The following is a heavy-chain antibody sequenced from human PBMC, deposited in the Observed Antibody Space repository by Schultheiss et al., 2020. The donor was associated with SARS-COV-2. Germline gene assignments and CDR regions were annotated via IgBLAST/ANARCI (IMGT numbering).Heavy chain of an antibody. D-gene: IGHD6-19*01. CDR3: ARAMDSSGWYLSEFDY. V-gene: IGHV4-4*07. CDR2: IYTSGST. CDR1: GGSISSYY. Sequence: SETLSLTCTVSGGSISSYYWSWIRQPAGKGLEWIGRIYTSGSTNYNPSLKSRVTMSVDTSKNQFSLKLSSVTAADTAVYYCARAMDSSGWYLSEFDYWGQGTLVTVSS. J-gene: IGHJ4*02.